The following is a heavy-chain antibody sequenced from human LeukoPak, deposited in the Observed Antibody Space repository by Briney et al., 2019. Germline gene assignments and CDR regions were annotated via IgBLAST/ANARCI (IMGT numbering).Heavy chain of an antibody. Sequence: GGSLRLSCAASGFTFYSYGMHWVRQAPGQGLEWMGWINPNSGGTNYAQKFQGRVTMTRDTSISTAYMGLSRLRYEDTAVYYCARWLQQNYYYYMDVWGKGTTVTVSS. J-gene: IGHJ6*03. CDR2: INPNSGGT. D-gene: IGHD5-24*01. CDR1: GFTFYSYG. V-gene: IGHV1-2*02. CDR3: ARWLQQNYYYYMDV.